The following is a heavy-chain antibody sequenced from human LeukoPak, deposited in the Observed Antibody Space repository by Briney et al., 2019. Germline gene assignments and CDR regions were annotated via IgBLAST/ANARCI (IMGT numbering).Heavy chain of an antibody. CDR1: GGSFSGYY. D-gene: IGHD6-19*01. V-gene: IGHV4-34*01. J-gene: IGHJ4*02. CDR3: ARRTFYSSGIFDY. CDR2: IYYSGST. Sequence: SETLSLTCAVYGGSFSGYYWSWIRQPPGKGLEWIGSIYYSGSTYYNPSLKSRVTISVDTSKNQFSLKLSSVTAADTAVYYCARRTFYSSGIFDYWGQGTLVTVSS.